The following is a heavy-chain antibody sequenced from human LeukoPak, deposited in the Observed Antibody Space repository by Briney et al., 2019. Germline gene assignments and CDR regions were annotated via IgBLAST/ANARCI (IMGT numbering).Heavy chain of an antibody. D-gene: IGHD3-3*01. CDR1: GYSISSGYY. CDR3: ARVHGGTIFGVVMSAFDI. V-gene: IGHV4-38-2*02. Sequence: SETLSLTCTVSGYSISSGYYWGWIRQPPGKGLEWIGSIYHSGSTYYNPSLKSRVTISVDTSKNQFSLKLSSVTAADTAVYYCARVHGGTIFGVVMSAFDIWGQGTMVTVSS. CDR2: IYHSGST. J-gene: IGHJ3*02.